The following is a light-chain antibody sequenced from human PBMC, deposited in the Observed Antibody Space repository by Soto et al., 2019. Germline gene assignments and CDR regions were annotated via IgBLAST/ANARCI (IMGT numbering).Light chain of an antibody. CDR1: QTIRRW. Sequence: DIEMTQSPSTLFASFGDRVTITCRASQTIRRWLAWYQQRPGKAPKVLIYDASTLESGVPARFSGSGSETEFTLTISSLQPEDSATYYCQHYNSDPWTFGQGTKVEIK. J-gene: IGKJ1*01. CDR2: DAS. CDR3: QHYNSDPWT. V-gene: IGKV1-5*01.